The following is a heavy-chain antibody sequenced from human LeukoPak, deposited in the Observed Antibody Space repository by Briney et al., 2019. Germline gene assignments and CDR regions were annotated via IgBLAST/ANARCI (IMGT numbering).Heavy chain of an antibody. CDR1: GFTFSSYS. CDR3: ASADYDFWSGYPPSPDY. Sequence: GGSVRLSLAASGFTFSSYSMNWVRQAPGKGLEGVSSISSSSRYIYYADTVKGRFTISRDNAKNSLYLEMNSLRAEDTAVYYCASADYDFWSGYPPSPDYWGQGTLVSV. CDR2: ISSSSRYI. V-gene: IGHV3-21*01. J-gene: IGHJ4*02. D-gene: IGHD3-3*01.